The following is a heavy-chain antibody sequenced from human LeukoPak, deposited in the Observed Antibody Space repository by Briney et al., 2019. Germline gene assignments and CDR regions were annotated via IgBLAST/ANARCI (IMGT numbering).Heavy chain of an antibody. Sequence: ASVKVSCKASGGTFSSYAISWVRQAPGQGLEWMGRIIPILGIANYAQKFQGRVTITADKSTSTAYMELSSLRSEDTAVYYCARGIHKRSNLAKKYYFDYWGQGTLVTVSS. D-gene: IGHD1-14*01. CDR3: ARGIHKRSNLAKKYYFDY. J-gene: IGHJ4*02. V-gene: IGHV1-69*04. CDR1: GGTFSSYA. CDR2: IIPILGIA.